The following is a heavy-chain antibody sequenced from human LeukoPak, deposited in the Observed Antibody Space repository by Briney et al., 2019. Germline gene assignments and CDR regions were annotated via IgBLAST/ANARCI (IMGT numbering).Heavy chain of an antibody. CDR2: MRSDVGST. CDR1: GFNLDDYS. J-gene: IGHJ4*02. CDR3: AKEKVDTLWCTFDY. Sequence: GGSLRLFWVLSGFNLDDYSIHWVGPAPGKGLEWVGFMRSDVGSTHYGSSVKGRFTISRDKSRNSLYLQMSSVTTEDAALYYCAKEKVDTLWCTFDYWGQGTLVTVSS. V-gene: IGHV3-43*01. D-gene: IGHD4/OR15-4a*01.